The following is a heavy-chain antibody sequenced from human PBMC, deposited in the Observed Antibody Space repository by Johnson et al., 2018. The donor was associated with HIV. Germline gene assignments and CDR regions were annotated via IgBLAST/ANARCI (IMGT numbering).Heavy chain of an antibody. V-gene: IGHV3-74*02. CDR2: ISSDGLST. J-gene: IGHJ3*02. CDR3: GGLEMATITDAFDI. D-gene: IGHD5-24*01. Sequence: VQLVESGGGLVQPGGSLRLSCAASGFTFRSYWMHWVRQPGKGLVWVSRISSDGLSTTYADSVKGRFTVSRDNAKNTVYLQMNSLRVGDTAVWRSGGLEMATITDAFDIWGQGTMVTVSS. CDR1: GFTFRSYW.